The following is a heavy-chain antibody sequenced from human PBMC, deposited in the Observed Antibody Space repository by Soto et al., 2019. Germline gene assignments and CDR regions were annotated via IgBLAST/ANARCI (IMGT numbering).Heavy chain of an antibody. Sequence: GGSLRLSCAASGFSFSHYSMHWVRQPPGKGLEWVALISYDGENQYFTDSVRGRFTISRDNSKTAVYLEMNDLRLDDTATYYCVSPHSESSNAFDLWGQGTLVTVSS. CDR2: ISYDGENQ. J-gene: IGHJ5*02. CDR1: GFSFSHYS. V-gene: IGHV3-30*04. D-gene: IGHD3-10*01. CDR3: VSPHSESSNAFDL.